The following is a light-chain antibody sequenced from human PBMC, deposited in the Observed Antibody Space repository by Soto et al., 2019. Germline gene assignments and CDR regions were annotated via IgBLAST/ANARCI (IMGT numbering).Light chain of an antibody. CDR3: QQYGSSSWT. CDR1: QTVSSSD. Sequence: EIVLTQSPGTLSLSPGERATLSCRASQTVSSSDLAWYQQKPGQAPRLLIYAASSRATGIPVRFSGSGSGTDFTLTISRLEPEDFAVYYCQQYGSSSWTFGQGTKV. CDR2: AAS. V-gene: IGKV3-20*01. J-gene: IGKJ1*01.